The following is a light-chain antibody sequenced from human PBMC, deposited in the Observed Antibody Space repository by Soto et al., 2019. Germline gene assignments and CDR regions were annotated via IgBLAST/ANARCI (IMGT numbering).Light chain of an antibody. V-gene: IGKV3-20*01. CDR3: QQYVSSPRT. CDR1: QTVYNGF. Sequence: ENVLKQSPGTLSFSPGERATLSCRASQTVYNGFLAWYQQKPGQAPPLLIYGASRRATGIPDRFSGSGSGTDFTLTISSLEPEDFAVYYCQQYVSSPRTFGQGTKVEI. J-gene: IGKJ1*01. CDR2: GAS.